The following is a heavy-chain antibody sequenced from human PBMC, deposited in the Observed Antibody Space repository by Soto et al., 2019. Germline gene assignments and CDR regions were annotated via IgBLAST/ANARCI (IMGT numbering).Heavy chain of an antibody. CDR3: ANYCSSTSYYGSFDY. CDR1: GFTFSDYY. CDR2: ISSSGSTI. J-gene: IGHJ4*02. Sequence: QVQLVESGGGLVKPGGSLRLSCAASGFTFSDYYMRWIRQAPGKGLEWVSYISSSGSTIYYEDSEKGRFTISRDNDKNSRYLQMNSLRAQDTAVYYCANYCSSTSYYGSFDYWGQGTLVTVSS. V-gene: IGHV3-11*01. D-gene: IGHD2-2*01.